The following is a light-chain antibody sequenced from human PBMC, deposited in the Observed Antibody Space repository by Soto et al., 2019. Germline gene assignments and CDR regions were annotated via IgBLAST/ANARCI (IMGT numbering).Light chain of an antibody. Sequence: DIQMTQSPSTLSASVGDRVTISCRASQRVSNWLAWYQQKPGKAPQLLIFEASSLDVGVPSRFSGSGSGTEGTLTISGLQPDDLSTYHFQQYHRLMYTFGQGTKREI. CDR2: EAS. J-gene: IGKJ2*01. CDR3: QQYHRLMYT. CDR1: QRVSNW. V-gene: IGKV1-5*01.